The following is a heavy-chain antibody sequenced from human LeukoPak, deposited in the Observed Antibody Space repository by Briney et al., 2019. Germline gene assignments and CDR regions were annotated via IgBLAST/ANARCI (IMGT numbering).Heavy chain of an antibody. Sequence: AGGSLRLSCAASGFTFSSYAMSWVRQAPGKGLEWVSAISGSGGSTYYADSVKGRFTISRDNSKNTLYLQMNSLGAEDTAVYYCAKGRIVVVPAARSWFDPWGQGTLVTVSS. CDR1: GFTFSSYA. CDR3: AKGRIVVVPAARSWFDP. V-gene: IGHV3-23*01. CDR2: ISGSGGST. J-gene: IGHJ5*02. D-gene: IGHD2-2*01.